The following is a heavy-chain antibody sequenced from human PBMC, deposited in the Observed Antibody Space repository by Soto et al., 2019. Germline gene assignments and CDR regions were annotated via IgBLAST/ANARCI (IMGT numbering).Heavy chain of an antibody. CDR2: ISAHNGDT. CDR3: ARDAAYNDFWRGVMELYSYNMDV. V-gene: IGHV1-18*01. Sequence: QVQLVQSEAEVKKPGASLKVSCRASGYSFANYGISWVRQAPGQGLEWMGWISAHNGDTKYAQKVQRTVTMTAGTSTSTAYIEMWSLRSDDTAVYYCARDAAYNDFWRGVMELYSYNMDVWGQGTTVTV. J-gene: IGHJ6*02. CDR1: GYSFANYG. D-gene: IGHD3-3*01.